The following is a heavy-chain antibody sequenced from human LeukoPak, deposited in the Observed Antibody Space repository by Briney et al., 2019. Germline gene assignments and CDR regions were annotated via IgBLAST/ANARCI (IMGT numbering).Heavy chain of an antibody. CDR3: ARSYIDSSGYYDYYGMDV. CDR1: GGSFSGYY. CDR2: INHSGST. V-gene: IGHV4-34*01. D-gene: IGHD3-22*01. Sequence: SETLSLTCAVYGGSFSGYYWSWIRQPPGKGLEWIGEINHSGSTNYNPSLKSRVTISVDTSKNQFSLKLSSVTAADTAVYYCARSYIDSSGYYDYYGMDVWGQGTTVTVSS. J-gene: IGHJ6*02.